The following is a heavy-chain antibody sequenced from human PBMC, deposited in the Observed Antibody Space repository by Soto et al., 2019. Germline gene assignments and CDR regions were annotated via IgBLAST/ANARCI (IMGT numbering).Heavy chain of an antibody. CDR2: IYYSGST. D-gene: IGHD3-3*01. V-gene: IGHV4-59*01. J-gene: IGHJ6*02. CDR1: GGSISSYY. Sequence: SETLSLTCTVSGGSISSYYWSWIRQPPGKGLEWIGYIYYSGSTNYNPSLKSRVTISVDTSKNQFSLKLSSVTAADTAVYYCARAEPYYDFWSGYSTPYYYGMDVWGQGTTGTSP. CDR3: ARAEPYYDFWSGYSTPYYYGMDV.